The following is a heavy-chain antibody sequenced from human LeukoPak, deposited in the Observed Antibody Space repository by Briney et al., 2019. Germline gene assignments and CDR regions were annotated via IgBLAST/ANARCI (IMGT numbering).Heavy chain of an antibody. CDR2: IYYRGST. D-gene: IGHD4-17*01. CDR3: ARGGDYGDLRYFDY. CDR1: GGSISNYY. Sequence: SETLSLTCTVSGGSISNYYWSWIRQPPGKGQEWIGYIYYRGSTNYNPSLKSRVTFSVDTSKNQFSLKLNSVTAADTAVYYCARGGDYGDLRYFDYWGQGTLVTVSS. V-gene: IGHV4-59*01. J-gene: IGHJ4*02.